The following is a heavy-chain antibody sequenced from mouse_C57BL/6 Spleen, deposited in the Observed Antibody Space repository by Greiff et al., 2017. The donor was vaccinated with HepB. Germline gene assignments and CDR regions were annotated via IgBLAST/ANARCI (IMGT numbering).Heavy chain of an antibody. Sequence: DVQLQESGAELVRPGSSVKMSCKTSGYTFTSYGINWVKQRPGQGLEWIGYIYIGNGYTEYNEKFKGKATLTSDTSSSTAYMQLSSLTSEDSAIYFCAITTVVATWGNYFDYWGQGTTLTVSS. CDR1: GYTFTSYG. CDR2: IYIGNGYT. J-gene: IGHJ2*01. V-gene: IGHV1-58*01. D-gene: IGHD1-1*01. CDR3: AITTVVATWGNYFDY.